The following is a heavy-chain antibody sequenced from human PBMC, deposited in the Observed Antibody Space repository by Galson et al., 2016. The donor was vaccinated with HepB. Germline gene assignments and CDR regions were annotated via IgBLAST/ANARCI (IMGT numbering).Heavy chain of an antibody. CDR3: TRARRYCSSSSCYLDP. Sequence: SETLSLTCTVSGDSVISSNWWSWVRQPPGKGLEWIGEIFHSGGPNYNPSLKSRVTISLDKSNNHISLRLSSVTAADTAVYYCTRARRYCSSSSCYLDPWGQGTLVTVSS. CDR1: GDSVISSNW. CDR2: IFHSGGP. D-gene: IGHD2-2*01. J-gene: IGHJ5*02. V-gene: IGHV4-4*02.